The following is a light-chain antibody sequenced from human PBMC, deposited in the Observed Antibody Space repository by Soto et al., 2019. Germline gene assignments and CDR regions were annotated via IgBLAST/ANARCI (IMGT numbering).Light chain of an antibody. CDR3: SSYTSSSTYV. CDR1: SSDVGGYNY. V-gene: IGLV2-14*01. CDR2: EVS. Sequence: QSVLTQPASVSGSPGQSLTISCTGTSSDVGGYNYVSWYQQHPGKAPKLMIYEVSNRPSGVSNRFSGSKSGNTASLTISGLQSEAEADYYCSSYTSSSTYVFGTGTKLTVL. J-gene: IGLJ1*01.